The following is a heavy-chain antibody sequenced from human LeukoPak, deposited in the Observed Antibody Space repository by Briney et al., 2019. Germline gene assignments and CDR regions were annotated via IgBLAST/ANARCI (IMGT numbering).Heavy chain of an antibody. J-gene: IGHJ4*02. CDR2: IKSKGERGTT. D-gene: IGHD2-2*02. CDR3: TSNLYCSTSSCYTLDN. CDR1: GFTFSNGW. Sequence: GGSLRPSCAASGFTFSNGWMSWVRQAPGKGLEWVGRIKSKGERGTTDYAGPVKGTFTISRDGSTNTVYLHMNSLKTEDTAMYFCTSNLYCSTSSCYTLDNWGQGTLVAVSP. V-gene: IGHV3-15*01.